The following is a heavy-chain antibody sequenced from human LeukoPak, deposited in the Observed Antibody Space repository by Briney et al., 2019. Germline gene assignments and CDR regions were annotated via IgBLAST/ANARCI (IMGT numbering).Heavy chain of an antibody. CDR2: IKQDGSDK. CDR1: GFSFSSYW. V-gene: IGHV3-7*01. J-gene: IGHJ6*02. CDR3: AKASGSFHFYYYGMDV. Sequence: HPGGSLRLSCVGSGFSFSSYWMSWVRQAPGKGLEWVANIKQDGSDKYYVDSVKGRFTISRDNAKNSMYLQVNSLRVEDTAVYYCAKASGSFHFYYYGMDVWGQGTTVTVSS. D-gene: IGHD1-26*01.